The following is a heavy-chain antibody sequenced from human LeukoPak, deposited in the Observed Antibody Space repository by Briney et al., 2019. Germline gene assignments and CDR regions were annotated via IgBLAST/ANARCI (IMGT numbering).Heavy chain of an antibody. Sequence: GESLKISCKGSGYSFTSYWIGWVRQMPGKGLEWMGIIYPGDSDTRYSPSFQGQVTISADKSISTAHVQWSSLKASDTAMYYCARQGGITMVRGVIDYWGQGTLVTVSS. CDR3: ARQGGITMVRGVIDY. CDR1: GYSFTSYW. D-gene: IGHD3-10*01. V-gene: IGHV5-51*01. CDR2: IYPGDSDT. J-gene: IGHJ4*02.